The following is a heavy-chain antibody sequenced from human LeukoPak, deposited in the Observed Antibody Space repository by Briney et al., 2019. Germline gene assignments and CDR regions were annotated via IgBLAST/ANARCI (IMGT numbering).Heavy chain of an antibody. CDR2: IYTSGST. Sequence: PSETLSLTCTVSGGSISSGSYYWSWIRQPAGKGLEWIGRIYTSGSTNYNPSLKSRVTISVDTSKNQFSLKLSSVTAADTAVYYCARGPTVTTVGYHYYDMDVWGQGTTVTVSS. V-gene: IGHV4-61*02. D-gene: IGHD4-17*01. J-gene: IGHJ6*02. CDR1: GGSISSGSYY. CDR3: ARGPTVTTVGYHYYDMDV.